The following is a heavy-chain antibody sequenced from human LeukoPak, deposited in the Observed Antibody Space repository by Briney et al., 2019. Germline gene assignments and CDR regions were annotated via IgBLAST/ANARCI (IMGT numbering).Heavy chain of an antibody. CDR3: ARDYCTRGGDCYKEDLFDP. CDR2: ISTYDGDT. CDR1: GYTFAIYG. J-gene: IGHJ5*02. V-gene: IGHV1-18*01. D-gene: IGHD2-21*02. Sequence: ASVKVSCKASGYTFAIYGVSWVRQAPGQGLEWMAWISTYDGDTNYAQNFEGRVTMTTETSTSTAYMELRRLRSDDTAIYYCARDYCTRGGDCYKEDLFDPWGQGTLVTVSS.